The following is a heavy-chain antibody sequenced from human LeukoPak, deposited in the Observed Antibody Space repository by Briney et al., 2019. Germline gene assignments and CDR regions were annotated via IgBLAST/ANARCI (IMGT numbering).Heavy chain of an antibody. D-gene: IGHD3-9*01. CDR2: ISGSGGST. CDR3: AKEVQRRYFDWLWGADY. CDR1: GFTFSSYA. J-gene: IGHJ4*02. V-gene: IGHV3-23*01. Sequence: PGGSLRLSCAASGFTFSSYAMSWVRQAPGKGLEWVSAISGSGGSTYYADSVKGRFTISRDNSKNTLYLQMNSLRAEDTAVYYCAKEVQRRYFDWLWGADYWGQGTLVTVSS.